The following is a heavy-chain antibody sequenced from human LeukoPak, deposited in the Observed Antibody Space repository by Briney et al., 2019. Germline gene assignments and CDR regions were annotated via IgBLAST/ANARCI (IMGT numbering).Heavy chain of an antibody. CDR3: ARDLTGYCSGGSCSHDAFDI. CDR2: IYSGGST. D-gene: IGHD2-15*01. Sequence: GGSLRLSCAASGFTVSSNYMSWVRQAPGKGLEWVSVIYSGGSTYYADSVKGRFTISRDNSKNTLYLQMNSLRAEDTAVYYCARDLTGYCSGGSCSHDAFDIWGQGTMVTVSS. J-gene: IGHJ3*02. CDR1: GFTVSSNY. V-gene: IGHV3-66*01.